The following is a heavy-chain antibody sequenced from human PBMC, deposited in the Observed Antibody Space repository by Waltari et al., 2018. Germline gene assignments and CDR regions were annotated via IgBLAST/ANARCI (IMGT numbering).Heavy chain of an antibody. D-gene: IGHD3-10*01. CDR3: AKDKANYYGSGSSSDYYYYGMDV. Sequence: EVQLVESGGGLVQPGRSLRLSCAASGFTFDDYAMHWVRQAPGQGLEWGSGISWNSGSIGYADSVKGRFTISRDNAKNSLYLQMNSLRAEGTALYYCAKDKANYYGSGSSSDYYYYGMDVWGQGTTVTVSS. CDR2: ISWNSGSI. CDR1: GFTFDDYA. V-gene: IGHV3-9*01. J-gene: IGHJ6*02.